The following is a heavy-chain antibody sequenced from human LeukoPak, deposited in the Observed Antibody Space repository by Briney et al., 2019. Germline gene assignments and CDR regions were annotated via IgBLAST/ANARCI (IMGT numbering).Heavy chain of an antibody. J-gene: IGHJ4*02. V-gene: IGHV3-48*04. CDR3: ARGQATPADY. Sequence: PGGSLRLSCAASGFTFNTYSMTWVRQAPGKGLEWISYISSSSSIIYYADSVKGRFTISRDNAKNSLYLQMNSLRAEDTAVYYCARGQATPADYWGQGTLVTVSS. CDR1: GFTFNTYS. CDR2: ISSSSSII. D-gene: IGHD1-26*01.